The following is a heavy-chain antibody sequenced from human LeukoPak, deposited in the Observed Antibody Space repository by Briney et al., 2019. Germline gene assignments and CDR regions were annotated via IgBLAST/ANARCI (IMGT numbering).Heavy chain of an antibody. V-gene: IGHV3-15*01. J-gene: IGHJ4*02. CDR2: IKSKTDGGTT. Sequence: GGSLRLSCAASGFTFSNAWMSWVRQAPGKGLEWVGRIKSKTDGGTTDYAAPVKGRFTISRDDSQNTLYLQMNSLRAEDTAVYYCAKDQVAVAGTPDYWGQGTLVTVSS. CDR1: GFTFSNAW. D-gene: IGHD6-19*01. CDR3: AKDQVAVAGTPDY.